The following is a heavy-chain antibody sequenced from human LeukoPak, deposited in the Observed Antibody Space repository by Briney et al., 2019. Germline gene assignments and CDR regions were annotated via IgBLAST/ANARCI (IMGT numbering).Heavy chain of an antibody. CDR3: ARHVLSGYLNYWYFDL. D-gene: IGHD3-3*01. CDR1: GGSISSGGYY. V-gene: IGHV4-31*03. CDR2: IYYSGST. Sequence: SQTLSLTCTVSGGSISSGGYYWSWIRQHPGKGLEWIGYIYYSGSTYYNPSLKSRVTISVDTSKNQFSLKLSSVTAADTAVYYCARHVLSGYLNYWYFDLWGRGTLVTVSS. J-gene: IGHJ2*01.